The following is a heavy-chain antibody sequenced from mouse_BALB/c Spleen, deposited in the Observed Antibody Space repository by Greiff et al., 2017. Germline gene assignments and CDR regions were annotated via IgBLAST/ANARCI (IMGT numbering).Heavy chain of an antibody. CDR1: GFTFSSYG. CDR2: ISSGGSYT. CDR3: ASREPSTMITPWFAY. Sequence: EVKLMESGGDLVKPGGSLKLSCAASGFTFSSYGMSWVRQTPDKRLEWVATISSGGSYTYYPDSVKGRFTISRDNAKNTLYLQMSSLKSEDTAMYYCASREPSTMITPWFAYWGQGTLVTVSA. J-gene: IGHJ3*01. V-gene: IGHV5-6*01. D-gene: IGHD2-4*01.